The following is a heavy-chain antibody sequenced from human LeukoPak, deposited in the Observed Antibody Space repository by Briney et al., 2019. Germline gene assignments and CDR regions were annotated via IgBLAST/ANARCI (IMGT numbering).Heavy chain of an antibody. CDR1: GFTFSSYW. CDR3: ARDATNEYYDFWSGSPHFDY. CDR2: IYSDGTSP. V-gene: IGHV3-74*01. J-gene: IGHJ4*02. Sequence: GGSLRLSCAASGFTFSSYWMHWVRQAPGKGLVWVSRIYSDGTSPSYADSVKGRFTISRDNAKNTLYLQMNSLRVEDTAVYYCARDATNEYYDFWSGSPHFDYWGQGTLVTVSS. D-gene: IGHD3-3*01.